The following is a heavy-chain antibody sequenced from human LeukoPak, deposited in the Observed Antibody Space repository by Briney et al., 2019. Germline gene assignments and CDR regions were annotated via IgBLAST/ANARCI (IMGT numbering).Heavy chain of an antibody. CDR2: IIPILGIA. Sequence: SVKLSCKASGGTFSSYAISWERQAPGQGLEWKGRIIPILGIANYAQKFQGRVTITADKSTSTAYMELSSLRAEDTAVYYCASEGSEYQLLYYFDYWGQGTLVTVSS. CDR1: GGTFSSYA. J-gene: IGHJ4*02. CDR3: ASEGSEYQLLYYFDY. V-gene: IGHV1-69*04. D-gene: IGHD2-2*01.